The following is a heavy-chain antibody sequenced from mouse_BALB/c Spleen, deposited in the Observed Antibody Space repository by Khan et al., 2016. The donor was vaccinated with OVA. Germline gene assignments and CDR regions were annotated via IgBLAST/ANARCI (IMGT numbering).Heavy chain of an antibody. CDR3: GRGHYCSNSFAY. Sequence: QVQLQQSGAELAKPGASVKMSCKASGYTFTSYWMHWVKQRPGQGLEWIGYINPSTGYTEYNQKFKDKATLTADKSSSTAYMQLSSLTSEDSAVYYCGRGHYCSNSFAYWGQGTLVTVSA. V-gene: IGHV1-7*01. J-gene: IGHJ3*01. CDR2: INPSTGYT. CDR1: GYTFTSYW. D-gene: IGHD2-5*01.